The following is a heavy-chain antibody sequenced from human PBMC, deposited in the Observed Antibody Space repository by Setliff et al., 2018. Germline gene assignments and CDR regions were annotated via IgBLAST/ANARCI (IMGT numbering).Heavy chain of an antibody. J-gene: IGHJ4*02. CDR2: ISAYNGNT. CDR1: GYTFTSYG. Sequence: ASVKVSCKASGYTFTSYGISWVRQAPGQGLEWMGWISAYNGNTNYAQKLQGRVTMTTDTSTSTAYMELRSLRSDETAVYYCARDLVGYCSGGSCYDWDYWGQGTLVTVSS. CDR3: ARDLVGYCSGGSCYDWDY. D-gene: IGHD2-15*01. V-gene: IGHV1-18*01.